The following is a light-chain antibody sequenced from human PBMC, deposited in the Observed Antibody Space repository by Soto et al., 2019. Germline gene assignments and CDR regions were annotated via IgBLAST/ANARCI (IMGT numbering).Light chain of an antibody. V-gene: IGLV2-14*01. CDR2: EVS. Sequence: QSVLTQPASVSGSPGQSITISCTGTSSDVGGYIYVSWYQQHPGKAPKLMIYEVSNGPSGVSNRFSGSKSGNTASLTISGLQAEDEADYYCSSYTSSSPLYVFGTGTKVTVL. CDR1: SSDVGGYIY. CDR3: SSYTSSSPLYV. J-gene: IGLJ1*01.